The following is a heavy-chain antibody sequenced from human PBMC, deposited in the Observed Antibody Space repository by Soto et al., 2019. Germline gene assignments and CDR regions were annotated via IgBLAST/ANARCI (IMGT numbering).Heavy chain of an antibody. CDR1: GFTFSSYA. CDR3: ARDKRDLRFLEWSYYFDY. V-gene: IGHV3-30-3*01. CDR2: ISYDGSNK. J-gene: IGHJ4*02. Sequence: QVQLVESGGGVVQPRRSLRLSCADSGFTFSSYAMHWVRQAPSKGLEWVAVISYDGSNKYYADSVKGRFTISRDNSKNTLYLQMNSLRAEDTAVYYCARDKRDLRFLEWSYYFDYWGQGTLVTVSS. D-gene: IGHD3-3*01.